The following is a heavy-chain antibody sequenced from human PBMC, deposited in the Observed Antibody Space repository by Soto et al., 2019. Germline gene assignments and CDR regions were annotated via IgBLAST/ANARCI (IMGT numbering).Heavy chain of an antibody. Sequence: TGGSLRLSCAASGFSFSSYSMSWVRQAPGKGLQWVSYISTSDSITYYADSVEGRFTISRDNAKNSLFLQMDSLRDEDTAVYYCARVAIASGGVIAVTYALDVWGQGTTVTVSS. CDR2: ISTSDSIT. V-gene: IGHV3-48*02. D-gene: IGHD3-16*02. J-gene: IGHJ6*02. CDR1: GFSFSSYS. CDR3: ARVAIASGGVIAVTYALDV.